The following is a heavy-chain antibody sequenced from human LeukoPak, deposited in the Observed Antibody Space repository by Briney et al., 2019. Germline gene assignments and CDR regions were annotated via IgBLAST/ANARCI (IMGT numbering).Heavy chain of an antibody. J-gene: IGHJ4*02. D-gene: IGHD6-13*01. Sequence: LSLTCAVYGGSFSGYYWSWIRQPPGKGLEWMAVISYDGSNKYYADSVKGRFTISRDNSKNTLYLQMNSLRAEDTAVYYCAKDRVAAAGTIDYWGQGTLVTVSS. V-gene: IGHV3-30*18. CDR2: ISYDGSNK. CDR3: AKDRVAAAGTIDY. CDR1: GGSFSGYY.